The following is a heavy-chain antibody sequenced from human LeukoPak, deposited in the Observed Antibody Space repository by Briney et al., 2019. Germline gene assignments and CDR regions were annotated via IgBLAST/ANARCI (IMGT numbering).Heavy chain of an antibody. CDR3: AISRSSSWYRGFDY. D-gene: IGHD6-13*01. CDR1: GGSFSGYY. Sequence: SETLSLTCAVYGGSFSGYYWSWIRQPPGKGLEWIGEINHSGSTNYNPSLKSRVTISVDTSKNQFSLKLSSVTAADTAVYHCAISRSSSWYRGFDYWGQGTLVTVSS. CDR2: INHSGST. V-gene: IGHV4-34*01. J-gene: IGHJ4*02.